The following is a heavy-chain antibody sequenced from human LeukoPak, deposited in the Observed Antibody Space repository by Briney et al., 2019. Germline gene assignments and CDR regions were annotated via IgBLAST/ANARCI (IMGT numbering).Heavy chain of an antibody. CDR1: GFTFSSYA. D-gene: IGHD5-18*01. CDR2: ISYDGSNK. Sequence: PGRSLRLSCAASGFTFSSYAMHWVRQAPSKGLEWVAVISYDGSNKYYADSVKGRFTISRDNSKNTLYLQMNSLRAEDTAVYYCAKSPGYSYGYTFDYWGQGTLVTVSS. V-gene: IGHV3-30*18. CDR3: AKSPGYSYGYTFDY. J-gene: IGHJ4*02.